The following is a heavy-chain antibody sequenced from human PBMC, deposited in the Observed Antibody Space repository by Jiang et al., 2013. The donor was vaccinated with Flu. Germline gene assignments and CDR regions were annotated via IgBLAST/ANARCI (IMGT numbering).Heavy chain of an antibody. V-gene: IGHV4-59*08. CDR2: VHYSGST. J-gene: IGHJ4*02. Sequence: GPGLVKPSETLSLTCTVSGGSISSYYWNWIRQAPGKGLEWIGYVHYSGSTDYSSSLKSRVTISVDTSKTRFSLKLSSVTAADTAVYYCARHAVVAGAPSFEYVGQGSRGHRLL. CDR3: ARHAVVAGAPSFEY. CDR1: GGSISSYY. D-gene: IGHD1-26*01.